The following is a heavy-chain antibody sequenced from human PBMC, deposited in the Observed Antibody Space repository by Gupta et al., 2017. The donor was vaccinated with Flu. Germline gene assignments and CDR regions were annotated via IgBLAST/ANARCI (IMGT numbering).Heavy chain of an antibody. CDR3: ARRRTYYYDSSGPDPGYYYYYGMDV. CDR1: GYTFTGYY. D-gene: IGHD3-22*01. Sequence: QVQLVQSGAEVKKPGASVKVSCKASGYTFTGYYMHWVRQAPGQGLEWMGWINPNSGGTNYAQKFQGRVTMTRDTSISTAYMELSRLRSDDTAVYYCARRRTYYYDSSGPDPGYYYYYGMDVWGQGTTVTVSS. J-gene: IGHJ6*02. CDR2: INPNSGGT. V-gene: IGHV1-2*02.